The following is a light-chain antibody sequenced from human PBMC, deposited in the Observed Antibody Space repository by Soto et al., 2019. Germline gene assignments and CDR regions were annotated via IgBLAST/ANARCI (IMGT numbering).Light chain of an antibody. V-gene: IGKV1-5*01. CDR3: QQYNSYPPYT. CDR1: QSISSW. J-gene: IGKJ2*01. CDR2: DAS. Sequence: DIQMPQSPSTLSASVGDRVTITCRASQSISSWLAWYQQKPGKAPKLLIYDASSLESGVPSRFSGSGSGTEFTLTISSLQPDDFATYYCQQYNSYPPYTFGQGTKLEIK.